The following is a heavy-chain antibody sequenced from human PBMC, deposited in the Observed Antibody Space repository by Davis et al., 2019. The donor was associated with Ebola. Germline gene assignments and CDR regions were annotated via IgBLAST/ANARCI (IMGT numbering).Heavy chain of an antibody. Sequence: SETLSLTCTVSGCPISSSSYYWGWTRQPPGTALEWIGSIYYSGSTYYNPSLKSRVTISVDTSKNQFSLKLRSVTAADTAVYYCARHGGAWCSGGSCYKDAFDIWGQGTMVTVSS. V-gene: IGHV4-39*01. CDR3: ARHGGAWCSGGSCYKDAFDI. J-gene: IGHJ3*02. CDR1: GCPISSSSYY. D-gene: IGHD2-15*01. CDR2: IYYSGST.